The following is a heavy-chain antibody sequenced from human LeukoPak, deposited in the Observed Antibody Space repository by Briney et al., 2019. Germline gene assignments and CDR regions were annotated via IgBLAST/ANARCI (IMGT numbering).Heavy chain of an antibody. J-gene: IGHJ6*03. CDR2: IYHSGST. Sequence: SQTLSLTCAVSGGSISSGGYSWSWIRQPPGKGLEWIGYIYHSGSTYYNPFLKSRVTISVDRSKNQFSLKLSSVTAADTAVYYCARDLGGYSDGSYYYYMDVWGKGATVTVSS. V-gene: IGHV4-30-2*01. CDR3: ARDLGGYSDGSYYYYMDV. D-gene: IGHD5-18*01. CDR1: GGSISSGGYS.